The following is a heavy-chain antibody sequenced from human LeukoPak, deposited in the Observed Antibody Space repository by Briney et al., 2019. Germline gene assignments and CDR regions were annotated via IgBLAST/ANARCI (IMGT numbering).Heavy chain of an antibody. CDR1: GFTFSDYY. CDR2: ISSSGSAV. V-gene: IGHV3-11*01. Sequence: GGSLRLSCAASGFTFSDYYMSWIRQAPGKGLEWVSYISSSGSAVYYADSVKGRFTISRDNAKNSLYLQVNSLRAEDTAVYYCARERNSYFDYWGQGTLVTVSS. J-gene: IGHJ4*02. D-gene: IGHD1-14*01. CDR3: ARERNSYFDY.